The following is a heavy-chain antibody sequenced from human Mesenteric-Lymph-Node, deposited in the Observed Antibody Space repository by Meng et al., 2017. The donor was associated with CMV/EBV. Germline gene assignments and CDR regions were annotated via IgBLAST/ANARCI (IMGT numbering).Heavy chain of an antibody. D-gene: IGHD3-9*01. CDR2: INHSGST. CDR3: ARGSSYDILTGYFGY. CDR1: GGSFSGYY. J-gene: IGHJ4*02. Sequence: GQVPQGGAGLLKPSETLSVTSAVYGGSFSGYYWNWIRQSPEKGLEWIGEINHSGSTTYNPSFTSRIIISVDTSTNQISLNMSSVTAADTAVYYCARGSSYDILTGYFGYWGQGALVTVSS. V-gene: IGHV4-34*01.